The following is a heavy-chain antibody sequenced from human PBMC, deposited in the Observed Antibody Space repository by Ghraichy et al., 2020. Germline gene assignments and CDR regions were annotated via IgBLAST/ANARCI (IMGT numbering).Heavy chain of an antibody. D-gene: IGHD3-10*01. CDR3: ARARSGSYYSAVDY. CDR1: GYTFNTKW. V-gene: IGHV5-51*01. J-gene: IGHJ4*02. CDR2: MYPDDSDT. Sequence: GESLNISCKGSGYTFNTKWIAWVRQTPGKGLEWVGIMYPDDSDTRYSPSFEGQVTISVDKSISTAYLQWSNLRASDTGMYYCARARSGSYYSAVDYWGQGTLVTVSS.